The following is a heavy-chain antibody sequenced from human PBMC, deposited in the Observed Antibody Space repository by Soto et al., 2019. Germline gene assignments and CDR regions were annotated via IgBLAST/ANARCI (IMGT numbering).Heavy chain of an antibody. D-gene: IGHD3-10*01. J-gene: IGHJ6*02. CDR1: GVSFNNNG. CDR3: ARVLYYGSGSYSPYGMDV. V-gene: IGHV1-69*01. Sequence: QVQLVQSGAEVKKPGSSVKVSCKTSGVSFNNNGIGWVRQAPGPGLEWMGGVSAPFRTANYARKFQGRISITADASTGTVNMEMSSLTSADTAQYYCARVLYYGSGSYSPYGMDVWGQGTTVTVSS. CDR2: VSAPFRTA.